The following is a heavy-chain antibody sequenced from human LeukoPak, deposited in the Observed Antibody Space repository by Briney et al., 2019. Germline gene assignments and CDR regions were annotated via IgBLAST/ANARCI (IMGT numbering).Heavy chain of an antibody. CDR1: GGSISGYY. CDR2: IYYSGST. CDR3: SRRRGYSLDY. D-gene: IGHD5-18*01. V-gene: IGHV4-59*01. J-gene: IGHJ4*02. Sequence: PSETLSLTCTVSGGSISGYYWSWIRQPPGKGLEWIGYIYYSGSTNCNPSLKSRVTISVDTSKNQFSLKLSSVTAADTAVYYCSRRRGYSLDYWGQGTLVTVSS.